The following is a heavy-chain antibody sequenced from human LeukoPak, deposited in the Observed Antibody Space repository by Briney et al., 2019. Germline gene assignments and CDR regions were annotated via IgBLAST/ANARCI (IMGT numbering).Heavy chain of an antibody. J-gene: IGHJ4*02. D-gene: IGHD3-10*01. V-gene: IGHV1-18*01. CDR2: VSGQHGKT. CDR1: GYTFNTYG. Sequence: ASVKVSCKASGYTFNTYGVIWVRQAPGKGFEWLGWVSGQHGKTTYPQKFQDRVRMTTDTSTSTAYMELRSLTSDDTGVYFCARGGSGWFGALEFDYWGQGTLVTVSS. CDR3: ARGGSGWFGALEFDY.